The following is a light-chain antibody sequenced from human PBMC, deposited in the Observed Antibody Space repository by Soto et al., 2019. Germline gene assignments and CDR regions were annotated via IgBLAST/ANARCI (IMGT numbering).Light chain of an antibody. Sequence: DFQMTQSPSSLSASVGDRVTITCRTSQSISSYLNWYQQKPGKAPKLLIYAASTLQSGVPSRFTGSGSGTEFTLTINSLQPEDFATYYWQESYSTSYTFGPGTKLDIK. CDR3: QESYSTSYT. J-gene: IGKJ2*01. CDR1: QSISSY. V-gene: IGKV1-39*01. CDR2: AAS.